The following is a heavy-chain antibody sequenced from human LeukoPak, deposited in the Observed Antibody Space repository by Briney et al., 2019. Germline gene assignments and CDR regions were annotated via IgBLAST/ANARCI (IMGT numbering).Heavy chain of an antibody. J-gene: IGHJ4*02. D-gene: IGHD2-15*01. CDR1: GASVSGGDYY. V-gene: IGHV4-61*02. CDR2: VYGGVSSQRNPSH. Sequence: SETLSLTCSVSGASVSGGDYYWSWIRQPAGKGLEWIGRVYGGVSSQRNPSHQYNPSLMSRLTISADTSRNQFSLSLHSVTAADTAIYYRARDRQEGGMRVSSFQYWGQGTPVTVSS. CDR3: ARDRQEGGMRVSSFQY.